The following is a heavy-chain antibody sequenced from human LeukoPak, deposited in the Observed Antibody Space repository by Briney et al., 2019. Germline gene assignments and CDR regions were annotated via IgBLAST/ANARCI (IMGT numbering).Heavy chain of an antibody. V-gene: IGHV3-64D*06. CDR2: ISSNGDNT. Sequence: PGGSLRLSCSVSGFIFSTYVMHWVRQAPGKGLEYVSAISSNGDNTYYADSVKGRFTISRDNSKNTLYLQMSSLRADDTAVYYCGRGTGYWGQGTLVTVSS. J-gene: IGHJ4*02. CDR3: GRGTGY. CDR1: GFIFSTYV.